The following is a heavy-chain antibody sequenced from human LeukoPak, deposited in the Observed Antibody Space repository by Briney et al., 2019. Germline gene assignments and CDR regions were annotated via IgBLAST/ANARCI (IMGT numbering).Heavy chain of an antibody. V-gene: IGHV4-4*07. CDR3: ARDAPKYCSGGSCYPGPTRFDP. Sequence: SETLSLTCTDSGGSISSYYRSWIRQPAGKGLEWIGRIYTSGSTNYNPSLKSRVTMSVDTSKNQFSLKLSSVTAADTAVYYCARDAPKYCSGGSCYPGPTRFDPWGQGTLVTVSS. D-gene: IGHD2-15*01. J-gene: IGHJ5*02. CDR1: GGSISSYY. CDR2: IYTSGST.